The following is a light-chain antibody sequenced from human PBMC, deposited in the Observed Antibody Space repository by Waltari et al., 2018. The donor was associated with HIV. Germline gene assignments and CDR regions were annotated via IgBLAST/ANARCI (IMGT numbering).Light chain of an antibody. CDR2: YDS. CDR1: KIGSKS. Sequence: SYVLTQPPSVSVAPGKTARITCGGNKIGSKSVHWYQQKPGPAPVLVTYYDSDRTSGIPERFSGYNSGNTATLTISRVEAGDEADYYCQVWDSSSDHVVFGGGTKLTVL. J-gene: IGLJ2*01. V-gene: IGLV3-21*04. CDR3: QVWDSSSDHVV.